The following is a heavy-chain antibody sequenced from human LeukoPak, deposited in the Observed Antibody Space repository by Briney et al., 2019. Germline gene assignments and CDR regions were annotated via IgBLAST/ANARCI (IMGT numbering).Heavy chain of an antibody. CDR3: AKLGMTTVTQSY. CDR2: ISGGGGST. V-gene: IGHV3-23*01. D-gene: IGHD4-17*01. CDR1: GFRFFKYA. J-gene: IGHJ4*02. Sequence: AGGSLRLSCAASGFRFFKYAMSWVRQAPGKGLEWVSAISGGGGSTHYADSVKGRFTISRDNSKNTLYLQMNSLRAEDTAVYYCAKLGMTTVTQSYWGQGTLVTVSS.